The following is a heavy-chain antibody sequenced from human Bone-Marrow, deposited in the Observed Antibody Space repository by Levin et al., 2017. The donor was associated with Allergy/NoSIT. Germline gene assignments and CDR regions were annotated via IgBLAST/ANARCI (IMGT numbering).Heavy chain of an antibody. CDR3: ARDSFSTSSGLDYYYGMDV. CDR2: IKPDGSDK. CDR1: GFTLSQYW. V-gene: IGHV3-7*01. Sequence: GGSLRLSCVASGFTLSQYWMTWVRQAPGKGLEWVAKIKPDGSDKFYADSLKGRLTISRDNTRKSLSLQINKLRAEDTAVYYCARDSFSTSSGLDYYYGMDVWGQGTTVTVSS. D-gene: IGHD2-2*01. J-gene: IGHJ6*02.